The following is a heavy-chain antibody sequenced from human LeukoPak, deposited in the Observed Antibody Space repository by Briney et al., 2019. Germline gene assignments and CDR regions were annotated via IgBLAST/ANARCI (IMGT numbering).Heavy chain of an antibody. V-gene: IGHV3-7*01. Sequence: GGSLRLSCAVSGFSVSGYWMTWVRQAPGKGLEWVANIKQDGSEKNYVDSVEGRFTIPRDNAENSLFLQMNSLRVEDTAVYYCAREWQGGIAAAGTRIEGDYWGQGTLVAVSS. J-gene: IGHJ4*02. CDR2: IKQDGSEK. CDR3: AREWQGGIAAAGTRIEGDY. CDR1: GFSVSGYW. D-gene: IGHD6-13*01.